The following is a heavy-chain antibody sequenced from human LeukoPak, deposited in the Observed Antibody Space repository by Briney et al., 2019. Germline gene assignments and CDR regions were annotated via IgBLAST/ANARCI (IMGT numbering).Heavy chain of an antibody. CDR1: GGSITSGGYY. Sequence: SETLSLTCTVSGGSITSGGYYWSWIRQHPGKGLEWIGYIYYSGSTYNNPSLKSRVTISIDTSKNQFSLKLSSVTAADTAVYYCVRDVPKKAPYGVDVWGQGTTVIVSS. D-gene: IGHD2-2*01. V-gene: IGHV4-31*03. J-gene: IGHJ6*02. CDR3: VRDVPKKAPYGVDV. CDR2: IYYSGST.